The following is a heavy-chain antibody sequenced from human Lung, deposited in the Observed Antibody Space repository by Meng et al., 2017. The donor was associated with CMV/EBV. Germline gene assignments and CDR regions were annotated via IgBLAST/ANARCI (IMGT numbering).Heavy chain of an antibody. V-gene: IGHV4-61*01. Sequence: SETXSLXCTVSGGSVSSGSFYWSWIRQPPGEGLEWIGFVYYSGSTNYNPALKSRVTMSIDTSKNQFSLKLSSVTAADTAMYYCARVPQNIAAAGISAFDIXGQGXMVTVSS. J-gene: IGHJ3*02. D-gene: IGHD6-13*01. CDR3: ARVPQNIAAAGISAFDI. CDR1: GGSVSSGSFY. CDR2: VYYSGST.